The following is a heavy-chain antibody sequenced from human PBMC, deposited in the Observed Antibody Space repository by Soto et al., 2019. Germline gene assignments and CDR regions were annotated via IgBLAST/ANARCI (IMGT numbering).Heavy chain of an antibody. J-gene: IGHJ4*02. V-gene: IGHV1-69*13. Sequence: GASVKVSCKASGGTFSSYAISWVRQAPGQGLEWMGGIIPIFGTANYAQKFQGRVTITADESTSTAYMELSSLRSEDTAVYYCARDLGGLYSSSLPRVDYWGQGTLVTVSS. CDR1: GGTFSSYA. CDR3: ARDLGGLYSSSLPRVDY. D-gene: IGHD6-6*01. CDR2: IIPIFGTA.